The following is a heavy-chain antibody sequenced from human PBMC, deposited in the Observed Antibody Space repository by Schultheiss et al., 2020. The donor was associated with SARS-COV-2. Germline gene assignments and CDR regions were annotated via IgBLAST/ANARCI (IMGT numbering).Heavy chain of an antibody. J-gene: IGHJ4*02. V-gene: IGHV1-3*01. Sequence: ASVKVSCKASGYTFTSYAMHWVRQAPGQRLEWMGWINAGNGNTKYSQKFQGRVTITRDTSESTAYMELSSLRSEDTAVYYCARVVHGGWYGAFDYWGQGTLVTVSS. CDR2: INAGNGNT. CDR1: GYTFTSYA. CDR3: ARVVHGGWYGAFDY. D-gene: IGHD6-19*01.